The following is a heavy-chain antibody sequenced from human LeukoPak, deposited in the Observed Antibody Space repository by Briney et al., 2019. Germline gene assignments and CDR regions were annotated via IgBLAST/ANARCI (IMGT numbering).Heavy chain of an antibody. J-gene: IGHJ5*02. V-gene: IGHV1-46*01. Sequence: AASVKVSCKAFGYTFTSNYMHWVRQAPGQGPEWMGVISPSGGSTTYAQQFQGRVTLTRDMSTSTDYLELSSLRSEDTAVYYCARDNPVRDEAWWFNPWGQGTLVTVSS. D-gene: IGHD5-24*01. CDR1: GYTFTSNY. CDR2: ISPSGGST. CDR3: ARDNPVRDEAWWFNP.